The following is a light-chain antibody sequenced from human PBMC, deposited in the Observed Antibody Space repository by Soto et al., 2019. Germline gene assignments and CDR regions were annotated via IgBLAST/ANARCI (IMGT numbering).Light chain of an antibody. Sequence: QSVLTQPPSVSGAPGQRVTISCTGSSSNIGAGYDVHWYQQFPGTAPKLLIYNNNHRPSGVPDRFSGSKSGTSASLAIAGLQAENEADYNCQSYNSSPPWVFGGGTSSPS. CDR1: SSNIGAGYD. V-gene: IGLV1-40*01. J-gene: IGLJ3*02. CDR3: QSYNSSPPWV. CDR2: NNN.